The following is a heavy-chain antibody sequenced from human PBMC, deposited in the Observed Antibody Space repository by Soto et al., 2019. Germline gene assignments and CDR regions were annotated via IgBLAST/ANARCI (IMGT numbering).Heavy chain of an antibody. Sequence: SVKVSCKASGGTFSSYAISWVRQAPGQGLEWMGGIIPIFGTANYAQKFQGRVTITADESTSTAYMELSSLRSEDTAVYYCARDRYYDSSGYAATDWYFDLWGRGTMVTVSA. D-gene: IGHD3-22*01. CDR1: GGTFSSYA. J-gene: IGHJ2*01. CDR3: ARDRYYDSSGYAATDWYFDL. CDR2: IIPIFGTA. V-gene: IGHV1-69*13.